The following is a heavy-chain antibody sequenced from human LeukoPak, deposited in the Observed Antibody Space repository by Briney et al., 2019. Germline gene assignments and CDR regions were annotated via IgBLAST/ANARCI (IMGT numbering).Heavy chain of an antibody. J-gene: IGHJ4*02. CDR2: INPSSGGT. V-gene: IGHV1-2*02. Sequence: ASVKVSCKASGYTFTGYYMHWVRQAPGQGLEWMGWINPSSGGTNYAQKFQGRVTMTRDTSISTAYMELSRLRSDDTAVYYCARDGDLYSSTSFDYWGQGTLVTVSS. CDR1: GYTFTGYY. CDR3: ARDGDLYSSTSFDY. D-gene: IGHD6-6*01.